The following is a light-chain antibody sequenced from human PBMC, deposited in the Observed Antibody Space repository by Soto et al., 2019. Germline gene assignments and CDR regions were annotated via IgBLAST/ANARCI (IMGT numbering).Light chain of an antibody. V-gene: IGKV3-15*01. CDR2: GAS. CDR3: QQCSDWPLFT. Sequence: EIVMTQSPASLSVSPGERVTLSCRASQSVSSCLAWYQHKPGQPPRLLIYGASTRATGIPARFSGSGSGTDFTLTISSLQSEDFAVYFCQQCSDWPLFTFGQGTRLEMK. CDR1: QSVSSC. J-gene: IGKJ5*01.